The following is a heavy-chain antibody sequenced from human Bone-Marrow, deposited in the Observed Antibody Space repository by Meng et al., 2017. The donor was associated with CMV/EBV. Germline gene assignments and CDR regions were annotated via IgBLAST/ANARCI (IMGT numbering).Heavy chain of an antibody. Sequence: GESLKISCAASGFTFSSYAMHWVRQAPGKGLVWVSRINSDGSSTSYADSVKGRFTISRDNAKNTLYLQMNSLRAEDTAVYYCARAPLRDFWSGYYAFDICGQGTIVTVSS. V-gene: IGHV3-74*01. D-gene: IGHD3-3*01. CDR2: INSDGSST. CDR1: GFTFSSYA. J-gene: IGHJ3*02. CDR3: ARAPLRDFWSGYYAFDI.